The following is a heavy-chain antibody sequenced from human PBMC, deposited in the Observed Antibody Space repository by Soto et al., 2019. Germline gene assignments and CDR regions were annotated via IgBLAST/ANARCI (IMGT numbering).Heavy chain of an antibody. CDR1: GFTFSSYS. Sequence: PGGSLRLSCAASGFTFSSYSMNWVRQAPGKGLEWVSSISSSSSYIYYADSVKGRFTISRDNAKNSLYLQMNSLRAEDTAVYYCARDSYYYDSSGFIRGFDHWGQGTLVTVSS. V-gene: IGHV3-21*01. CDR2: ISSSSSYI. D-gene: IGHD3-22*01. J-gene: IGHJ4*02. CDR3: ARDSYYYDSSGFIRGFDH.